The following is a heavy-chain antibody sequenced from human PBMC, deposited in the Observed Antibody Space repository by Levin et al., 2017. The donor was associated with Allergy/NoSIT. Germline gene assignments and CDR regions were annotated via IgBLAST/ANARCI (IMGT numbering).Heavy chain of an antibody. CDR2: ISPNNGHT. Sequence: PVASVKVSCKASGYTFLVYGIIWVRQAPGEGLEWLGWISPNNGHTKVSHKVQGRVTMTTDASTTTAYLDIRSLTSDDTAVYYCARDLGTGWYDNAFEIWGQGTLVSVSS. J-gene: IGHJ3*02. V-gene: IGHV1-18*01. D-gene: IGHD6-19*01. CDR3: ARDLGTGWYDNAFEI. CDR1: GYTFLVYG.